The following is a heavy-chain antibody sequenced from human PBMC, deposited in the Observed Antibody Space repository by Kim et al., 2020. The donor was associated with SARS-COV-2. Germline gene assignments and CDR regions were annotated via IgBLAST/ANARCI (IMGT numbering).Heavy chain of an antibody. CDR1: VPPSTVVIPT. J-gene: IGHJ4*02. CDR3: ARHTLRSLWFGALGDFDY. V-gene: IGHV4-39*01. D-gene: IGHD3-10*01. CDR2: FYYSGTT. Sequence: SEPCPSPALSPVPPSTVVIPTGAGSASPQGRVWWIGSFYYSGTTYYNPSLKTRVTLSADTARNQFSLKMTSATAADTALYYCARHTLRSLWFGALGDFDYWGQGTLVAVSA.